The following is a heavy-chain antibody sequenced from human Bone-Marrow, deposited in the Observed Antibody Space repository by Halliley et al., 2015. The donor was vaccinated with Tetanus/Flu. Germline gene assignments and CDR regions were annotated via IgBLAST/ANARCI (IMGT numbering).Heavy chain of an antibody. V-gene: IGHV4-31*03. Sequence: LRLSCTVSGDSISDGGLYWAWIRQHPGKGLEWIGYVHPSGNTYYNPSLKSRLSMSLDTSQNQFSLKVHSATPADTAMYYCARVITGTHFDAWGQGLLVTVSS. CDR3: ARVITGTHFDA. J-gene: IGHJ5*02. CDR2: VHPSGNT. CDR1: GDSISDGGLY. D-gene: IGHD1-1*01.